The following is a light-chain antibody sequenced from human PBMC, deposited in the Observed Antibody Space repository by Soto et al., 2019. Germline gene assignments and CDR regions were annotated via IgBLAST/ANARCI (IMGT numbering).Light chain of an antibody. CDR3: QQTFSSPST. CDR2: AAS. V-gene: IGKV1-39*01. Sequence: DIQMTQSPSSLSASVGDRVTITCRTSQTSTVFLNWYQQRPGDAPKLLIYAASTLHNGVPSRFSGSGSGTDFTLTINNPHPEDFATYYCQQTFSSPSTFGQGTKVKI. CDR1: QTSTVF. J-gene: IGKJ1*01.